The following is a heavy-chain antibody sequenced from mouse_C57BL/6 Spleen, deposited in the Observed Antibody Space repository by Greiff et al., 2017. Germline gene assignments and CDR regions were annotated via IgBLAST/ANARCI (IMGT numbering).Heavy chain of an antibody. V-gene: IGHV1-26*01. CDR3: ARRGSLRYYAMDY. D-gene: IGHD1-1*01. J-gene: IGHJ4*01. CDR1: GYTFTDYY. CDR2: INPNNGGT. Sequence: EVQLQQSGPELVKPGASVKISCKASGYTFTDYYMNWVKQSHGKSLEWIGDINPNNGGTSYNQKFKGKATLTVDKSSSTAYMELRSLTSEDSAVYYCARRGSLRYYAMDYWGQGTSVTVSS.